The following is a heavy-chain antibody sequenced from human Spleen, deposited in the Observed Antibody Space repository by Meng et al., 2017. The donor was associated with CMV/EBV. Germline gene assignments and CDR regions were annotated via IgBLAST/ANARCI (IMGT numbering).Heavy chain of an antibody. V-gene: IGHV1-46*01. D-gene: IGHD1-26*01. CDR1: GYTFTSYD. Sequence: ASVKVSCKASGYTFTSYDINWVRQATGQGLEWTGIINPSGGSTSYAQKFQGRVTMTRDTSTSTVYMELSSLRSEDTAVYYCAITPVGTTFFDYWGQGTLVTVSS. CDR3: AITPVGTTFFDY. CDR2: INPSGGST. J-gene: IGHJ4*02.